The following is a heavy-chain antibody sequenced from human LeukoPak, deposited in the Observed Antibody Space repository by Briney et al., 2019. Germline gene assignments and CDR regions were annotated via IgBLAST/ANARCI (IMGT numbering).Heavy chain of an antibody. V-gene: IGHV4-4*09. Sequence: SETLSLTCTVSGGSISSYYWSWVRQPPGKGLEWIGYIYTSGSTNYNPSLKSRVTISVDTSKNQFSLKLSSVTAADTAVYYCARQGYYYDSSGYYYWFDPWGQGTLVTVSS. CDR2: IYTSGST. D-gene: IGHD3-22*01. J-gene: IGHJ5*02. CDR1: GGSISSYY. CDR3: ARQGYYYDSSGYYYWFDP.